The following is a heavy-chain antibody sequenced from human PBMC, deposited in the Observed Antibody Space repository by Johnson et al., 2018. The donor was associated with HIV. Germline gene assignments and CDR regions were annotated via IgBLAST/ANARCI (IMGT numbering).Heavy chain of an antibody. D-gene: IGHD2-2*01. CDR3: AKDLSRPSLNAFDI. CDR2: ISYDGSNK. V-gene: IGHV3-30*04. CDR1: GFTFSSYA. Sequence: QVHLVESGGGVVQPGRSLRLSCAASGFTFSSYAMHWVRQAPGKGLEWVAVISYDGSNKYYADSVKGRFTISRDNSKNTLYLQMNSLRAEDTAIYYCAKDLSRPSLNAFDIWGQGTMVTVSS. J-gene: IGHJ3*02.